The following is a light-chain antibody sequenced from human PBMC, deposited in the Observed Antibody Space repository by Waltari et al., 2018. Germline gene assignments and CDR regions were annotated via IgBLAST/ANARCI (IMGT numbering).Light chain of an antibody. CDR2: RNN. CDR1: ISNLGTNY. V-gene: IGLV1-47*01. CDR3: ASWDDSLSVGV. Sequence: QSVLTQPPSASGTPGQRVTIPCSGSISNLGTNYVYWYQQFPATAPKLLIQRNNQRPSGAPARFSGSTSGTSAALAISGLRSEDEADYYCASWDDSLSVGVFGGGTKLTVL. J-gene: IGLJ3*02.